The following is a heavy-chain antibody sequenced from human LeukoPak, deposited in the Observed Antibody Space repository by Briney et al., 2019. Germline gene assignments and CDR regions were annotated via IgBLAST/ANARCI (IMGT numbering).Heavy chain of an antibody. Sequence: SQTLSLTCTVSGDAVSSADYYWTWVRQSPGKGLEWIGYIYYSGNTYYSPSLRSRVTISLDTSKNQFSLSLNSVTAADTAVYFCARENLGFCRDGSCLHTGLDYWGQGTLVTVSS. CDR2: IYYSGNT. D-gene: IGHD2-15*01. V-gene: IGHV4-30-4*01. CDR3: ARENLGFCRDGSCLHTGLDY. CDR1: GDAVSSADYY. J-gene: IGHJ4*02.